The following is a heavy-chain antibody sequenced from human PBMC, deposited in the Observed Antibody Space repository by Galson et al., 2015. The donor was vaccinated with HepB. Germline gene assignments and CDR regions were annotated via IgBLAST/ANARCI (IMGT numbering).Heavy chain of an antibody. CDR3: AKDGYCSSTSCWVQA. Sequence: SLRLSCAASGFTFSSYAMSWVRQAPGKGLEWVPAISGSGGSTYYADSVKGRFTISRDNSKNTLYLQMNSLRAEDTAVYYCAKDGYCSSTSCWVQAWGQGTLVTVSS. D-gene: IGHD2-2*03. J-gene: IGHJ5*02. CDR1: GFTFSSYA. V-gene: IGHV3-23*01. CDR2: ISGSGGST.